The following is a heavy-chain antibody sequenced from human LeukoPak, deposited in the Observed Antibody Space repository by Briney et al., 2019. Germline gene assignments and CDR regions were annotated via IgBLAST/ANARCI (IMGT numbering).Heavy chain of an antibody. J-gene: IGHJ6*03. CDR3: AKGGYYYYMDV. Sequence: GGSLRLSCAASGFTFDDYTMHWVRQAPGKGLEWVSLISWDGGSTYYTDSVKGRFTISRDNSKNSLYLQMNSLRTEDTALYYCAKGGYYYYMDVWGKGTTVTVSS. CDR1: GFTFDDYT. CDR2: ISWDGGST. D-gene: IGHD3-16*01. V-gene: IGHV3-43*01.